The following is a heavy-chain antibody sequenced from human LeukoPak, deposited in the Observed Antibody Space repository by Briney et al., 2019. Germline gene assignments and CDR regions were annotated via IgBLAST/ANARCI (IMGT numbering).Heavy chain of an antibody. CDR2: IYTSGST. CDR3: AGRDYYYYYGMDV. V-gene: IGHV4-4*07. CDR1: GGSISSYY. Sequence: SETLSLTCTVSGGSISSYYWSWIRQPAGKGLGWIGRIYTSGSTNYNPSLKSRVTMSVDTSKNQFSLKLSSVTAADTAVYYCAGRDYYYYYGMDVWGQGTTVTVSS. J-gene: IGHJ6*02.